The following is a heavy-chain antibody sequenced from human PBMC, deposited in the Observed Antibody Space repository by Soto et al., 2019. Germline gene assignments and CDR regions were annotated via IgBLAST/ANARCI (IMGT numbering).Heavy chain of an antibody. CDR2: INGGTGQT. V-gene: IGHV1-3*01. J-gene: IGHJ6*02. D-gene: IGHD3-16*01. CDR3: ARTINFGLPGNGMDV. Sequence: GASVKVSCKASGYTFTTHAMHWVRQAPGQSLEWMGWINGGTGQTKHSQRFQGRVNITRDTSASTAYMELNSLRAEDTAVYYCARTINFGLPGNGMDVWGQGTTVTVSS. CDR1: GYTFTTHA.